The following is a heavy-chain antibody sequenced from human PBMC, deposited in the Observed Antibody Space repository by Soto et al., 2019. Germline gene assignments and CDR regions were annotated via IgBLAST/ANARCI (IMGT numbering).Heavy chain of an antibody. CDR2: ISYDGSNK. J-gene: IGHJ4*02. Sequence: QVQLVESGGGVVQPGRSLRLSCAASGFTFSSYGMHWVRQAPGKGLEWVAVISYDGSNKYYADSVKGRFTISRDNSKNTLYLQMNSVRAEDTAVYYCAGTLDTAMDLDYWGQGTLVTVSS. CDR3: AGTLDTAMDLDY. V-gene: IGHV3-30*03. D-gene: IGHD5-18*01. CDR1: GFTFSSYG.